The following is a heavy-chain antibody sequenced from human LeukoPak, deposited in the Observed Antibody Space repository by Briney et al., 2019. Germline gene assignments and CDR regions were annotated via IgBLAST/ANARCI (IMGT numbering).Heavy chain of an antibody. D-gene: IGHD4-17*01. CDR2: ISGSGSTI. V-gene: IGHV3-11*04. J-gene: IGHJ6*02. Sequence: PGGSLRLSCAASGFTFSDYYMSWIRQAPGKGLEWVSYISGSGSTIYYADSVKGRFTISRDNAKNSLYLQMNSLRAEDTAVYYCARGARDYGDYGGPADYYYYGMDVWGQGTTVTVSS. CDR3: ARGARDYGDYGGPADYYYYGMDV. CDR1: GFTFSDYY.